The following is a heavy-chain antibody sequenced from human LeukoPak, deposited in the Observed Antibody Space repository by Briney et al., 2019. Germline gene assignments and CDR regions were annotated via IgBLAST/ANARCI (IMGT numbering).Heavy chain of an antibody. CDR1: GFTFSIYW. D-gene: IGHD1-7*01. J-gene: IGHJ6*03. CDR3: ARLNWNYESYMDV. V-gene: IGHV3-7*01. Sequence: GGSLRLSCAASGFTFSIYWISWVREAPGKGRESVANIKKDGSEKYYVDSVKGRFTISRDNAKNSLYLQMNSLRAEDTAVYYCARLNWNYESYMDVWGKGTTVTVSS. CDR2: IKKDGSEK.